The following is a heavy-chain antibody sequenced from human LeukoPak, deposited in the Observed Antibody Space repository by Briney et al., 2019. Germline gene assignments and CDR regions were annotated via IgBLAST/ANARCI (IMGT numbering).Heavy chain of an antibody. J-gene: IGHJ6*04. CDR2: ISAYNGNT. CDR3: ARGVVRGVTSYYYYGMDV. CDR1: GYTFTSYG. V-gene: IGHV1-18*04. Sequence: ASVKVSCKASGYTFTSYGISWERQAPGQGLEWMGWISAYNGNTNYAQKLQGRVTMTTDTSTSTAYMELRSLRSDDTAVYYCARGVVRGVTSYYYYGMDVWGKGTTVTVSS. D-gene: IGHD3-10*01.